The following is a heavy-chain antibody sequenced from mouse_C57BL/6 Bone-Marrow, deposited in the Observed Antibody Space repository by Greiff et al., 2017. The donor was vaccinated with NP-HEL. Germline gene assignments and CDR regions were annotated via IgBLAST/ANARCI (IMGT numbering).Heavy chain of an antibody. CDR1: GFSFNTYA. Sequence: EVMLVESGGGLVQPKGSLKLSCAASGFSFNTYAMNWVRQAPGKGLEWVARIRSKSNNYATYYADSVKDRFTISRDDSESMLYLQMNNLKTEDTAMYYCVRGLRRGFAYWGQGTLVTVSA. CDR3: VRGLRRGFAY. CDR2: IRSKSNNYAT. D-gene: IGHD2-4*01. J-gene: IGHJ3*01. V-gene: IGHV10-1*01.